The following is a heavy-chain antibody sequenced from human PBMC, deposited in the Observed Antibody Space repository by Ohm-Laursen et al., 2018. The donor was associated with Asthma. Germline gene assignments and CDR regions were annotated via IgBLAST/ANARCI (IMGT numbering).Heavy chain of an antibody. CDR1: GYTFSRYS. D-gene: IGHD1-26*01. CDR2: ISTASTFI. CDR3: ARIGPEWELPGREYSLHH. V-gene: IGHV3-21*01. Sequence: GSLRLSCAASGYTFSRYSIHWVRQIPGKGLEGVASISTASTFIYYADSVRGRFTTSRDNARNSVYLQMNSLRAEDTALYYCARIGPEWELPGREYSLHHWGEGTLVTVSS. J-gene: IGHJ1*01.